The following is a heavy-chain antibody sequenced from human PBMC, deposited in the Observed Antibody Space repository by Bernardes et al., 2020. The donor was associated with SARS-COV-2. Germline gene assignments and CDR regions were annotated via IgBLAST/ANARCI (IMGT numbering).Heavy chain of an antibody. D-gene: IGHD3-10*01. CDR3: AKVPVPAPMVRGVIPPFDY. V-gene: IGHV3-23*01. CDR2: ISGSGGST. CDR1: GFTFSSYA. Sequence: GGSLRLSCAASGFTFSSYAMSWVRQAPGKGLEWVSAISGSGGSTYYADSVKGRFTISRDNSKNMLYLQMNSLRAEDTAVYYCAKVPVPAPMVRGVIPPFDYWGQGTLVTVSS. J-gene: IGHJ4*02.